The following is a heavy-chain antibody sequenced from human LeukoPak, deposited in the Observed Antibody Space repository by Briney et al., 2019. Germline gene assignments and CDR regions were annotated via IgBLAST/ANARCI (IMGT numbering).Heavy chain of an antibody. CDR1: GFTFSSYW. CDR3: AREAVTRNYFDY. D-gene: IGHD4-17*01. J-gene: IGHJ4*02. V-gene: IGHV3-74*01. CDR2: INSDGSSA. Sequence: GGSLRLSCAASGFTFSSYWMYWVRQAPGKGLVWVSRINSDGSSAINADSVKGRFTISRDNAKNTLYLQMNSLRAEDTAVYYCAREAVTRNYFDYWGQGTLVTVSS.